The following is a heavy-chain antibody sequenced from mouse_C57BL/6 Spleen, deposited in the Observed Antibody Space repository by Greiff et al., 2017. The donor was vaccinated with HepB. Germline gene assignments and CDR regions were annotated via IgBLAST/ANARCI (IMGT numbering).Heavy chain of an antibody. CDR2: ISYSGST. CDR1: GYSITSGYG. CDR3: ARTARKKY. D-gene: IGHD1-2*01. J-gene: IGHJ2*01. Sequence: VQLKQSGPGLVKPAQSLSLTCTATGYSITSGYGWYWIRQLPGNKLEWMGYISYSGSTNYKPSLKSRIAITRDTSKKQFFLQLNSVTTEDTATYYCARTARKKYWGQGTTLTDSS. V-gene: IGHV3-1*02.